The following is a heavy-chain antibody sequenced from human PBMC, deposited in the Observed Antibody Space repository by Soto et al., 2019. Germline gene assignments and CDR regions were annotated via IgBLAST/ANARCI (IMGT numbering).Heavy chain of an antibody. Sequence: PGGSLRLSCAVSGFTFSNYWMSWVRQAPGKGLEWVANIKKDGSEKYYVDSVKGRFIISRDNGKKSLYLQMNDLRAEGTAVYYCAAILGMDVWGQGTTVTVSS. V-gene: IGHV3-7*05. CDR2: IKKDGSEK. D-gene: IGHD3-3*02. CDR1: GFTFSNYW. CDR3: AAILGMDV. J-gene: IGHJ6*02.